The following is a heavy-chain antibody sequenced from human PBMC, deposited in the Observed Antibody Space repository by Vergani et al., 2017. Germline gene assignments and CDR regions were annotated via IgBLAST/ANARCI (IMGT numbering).Heavy chain of an antibody. V-gene: IGHV4-34*01. CDR3: ARVNTETNCHLYYYYYMDV. CDR1: GGSFTSYH. CDR2: IDHTGRP. J-gene: IGHJ6*03. Sequence: QVQLQQWGGGLLKPSETLSLTCVVHGGSFTSYHWTWIRQSPGEGLEWVGDIDHTGRPDYNPSLKSRHTMSVDKSRNQFSVTLKSVTATDTAIYFCARVNTETNCHLYYYYYMDVWGQGTAVTVS. D-gene: IGHD4-11*01.